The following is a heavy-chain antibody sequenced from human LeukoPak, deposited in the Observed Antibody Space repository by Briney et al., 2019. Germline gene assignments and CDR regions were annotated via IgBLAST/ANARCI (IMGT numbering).Heavy chain of an antibody. Sequence: GSTKVSCKASVYTLTSSDINSVRQAPGQGLEWMGWINPNSGNTGYPQKFQGRITMTTNTYISTAYMEQSSLRPEDTAVYYCARRERGITMIPKYWGQGTLVTVSS. V-gene: IGHV1-8*01. J-gene: IGHJ4*02. CDR2: INPNSGNT. CDR3: ARRERGITMIPKY. D-gene: IGHD3-22*01. CDR1: VYTLTSSD.